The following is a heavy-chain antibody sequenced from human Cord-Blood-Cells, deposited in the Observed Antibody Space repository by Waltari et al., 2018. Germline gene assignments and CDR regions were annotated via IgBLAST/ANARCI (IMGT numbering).Heavy chain of an antibody. CDR1: GFSLSTSGVG. D-gene: IGHD5-18*01. J-gene: IGHJ2*01. Sequence: QITLKESGPTLVKPTQTLTLTCTFSGFSLSTSGVGVGWIRQPPGKALEWLALIYWNDDKRYSPTLESRITITKDTAKNQVVLTMTNMDPVDTATYYCAHSVPVPRIPPDTEGKGRSWYYDLWGRGTLVTVSS. CDR3: AHSVPVPRIPPDTEGKGRSWYYDL. V-gene: IGHV2-5*01. CDR2: IYWNDDK.